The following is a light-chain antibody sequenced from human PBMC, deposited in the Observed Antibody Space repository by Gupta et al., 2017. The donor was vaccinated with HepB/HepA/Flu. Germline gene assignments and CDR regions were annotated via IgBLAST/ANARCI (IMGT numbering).Light chain of an antibody. CDR1: QSISSW. J-gene: IGKJ3*01. CDR2: KAS. Sequence: DIQMTQSPSTLSASVGDRVTITCRASQSISSWLAWYQQKPGKAPKLLIYKASSLESGVPSRFSGSGSGTELTLTISSLQPDDFATYYCQQYHTFGPGTKVDIK. V-gene: IGKV1-5*03. CDR3: QQYHT.